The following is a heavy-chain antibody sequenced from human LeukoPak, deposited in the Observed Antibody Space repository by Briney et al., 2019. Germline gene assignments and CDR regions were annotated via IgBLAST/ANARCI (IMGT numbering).Heavy chain of an antibody. D-gene: IGHD6-13*01. Sequence: PGGSLRLSCAASGFTFSSYGMHWVRQAPGKGLEWVAFIRYDGSNKYYADSVKGRFTISRDNAKNSLYLQMNSLRAEDTAVYYCAGGDSSSWYVWGQGTLVTVSS. J-gene: IGHJ4*02. CDR2: IRYDGSNK. CDR1: GFTFSSYG. V-gene: IGHV3-30*02. CDR3: AGGDSSSWYV.